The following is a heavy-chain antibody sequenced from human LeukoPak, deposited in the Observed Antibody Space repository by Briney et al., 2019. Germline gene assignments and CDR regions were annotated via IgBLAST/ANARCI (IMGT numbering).Heavy chain of an antibody. CDR1: GFPFSSYW. J-gene: IGHJ4*02. CDR2: IKQDGSKK. V-gene: IGHV3-7*01. Sequence: GGSLRLPCVASGFPFSSYWMTWVRQAPGKGLEWVANIKQDGSKKSYVDSVRGRFTISRDNAKNSLYLQMNSLRAEDTAVYYCARGAYYYEDWGQGTLVTVSS. CDR3: ARGAYYYED. D-gene: IGHD3-22*01.